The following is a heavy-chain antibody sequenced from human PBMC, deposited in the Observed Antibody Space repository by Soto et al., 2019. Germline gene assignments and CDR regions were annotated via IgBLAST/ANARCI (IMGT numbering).Heavy chain of an antibody. CDR3: ARYYGDYMYYYYYGMDV. Sequence: PSATLSLTCAVSGFFIISGNYWGWIRKPPGKGLEWIGSIYHSGSTYYNPSLKSRVTISVDTSKNQFSLKLSSVTAADTAVYYCARYYGDYMYYYYYGMDVWGQGTTVTVS. CDR2: IYHSGST. J-gene: IGHJ6*02. CDR1: GFFIISGNY. D-gene: IGHD4-17*01. V-gene: IGHV4-38-2*01.